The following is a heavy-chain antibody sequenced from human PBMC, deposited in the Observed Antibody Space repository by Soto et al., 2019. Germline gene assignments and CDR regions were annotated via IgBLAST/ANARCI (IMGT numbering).Heavy chain of an antibody. Sequence: PGGSLRLSCAASGFPFSSYAMSLVRQSPGKGLEWVSAISGSGGSTYYADSVKGRFTISRDNSKNTLYLQMNSLRAEDTAVYYCAKDGPRGSSGRYMVPVDYSGQGILVTVSS. V-gene: IGHV3-23*01. CDR2: ISGSGGST. J-gene: IGHJ4*02. CDR1: GFPFSSYA. D-gene: IGHD6-19*01. CDR3: AKDGPRGSSGRYMVPVDY.